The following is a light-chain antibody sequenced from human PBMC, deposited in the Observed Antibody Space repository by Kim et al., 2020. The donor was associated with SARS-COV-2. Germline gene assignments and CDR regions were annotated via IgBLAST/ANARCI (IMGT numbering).Light chain of an antibody. CDR3: QQYYTTPYT. Sequence: ATINCKSSQTHLYSYYNKNYLTLYQQKPGQPPKLLIYWASTRESGVPDRFSGSGSGTDFTLTISSLQAEDVAVYYCQQYYTTPYTFGQGTKLEI. CDR1: QTHLYSYYNKNY. CDR2: WAS. J-gene: IGKJ2*01. V-gene: IGKV4-1*01.